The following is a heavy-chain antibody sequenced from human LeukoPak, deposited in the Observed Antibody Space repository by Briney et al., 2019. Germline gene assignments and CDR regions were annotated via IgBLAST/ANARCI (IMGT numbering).Heavy chain of an antibody. CDR1: GXSFSSYS. Sequence: PGGSLRLSCAASGXSFSSYSMNWVRQAPGKGLEWVSYISSSSNTIYYADSVKGRFTISRDNAKKSLYLQMNSLRGEDTAVYYCARETPYFDYWGQGTLVTVSS. CDR2: ISSSSNTI. J-gene: IGHJ4*02. CDR3: ARETPYFDY. V-gene: IGHV3-48*01.